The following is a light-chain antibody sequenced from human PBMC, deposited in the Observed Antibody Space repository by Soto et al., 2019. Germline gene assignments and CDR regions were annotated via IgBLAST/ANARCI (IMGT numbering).Light chain of an antibody. CDR2: YTS. V-gene: IGKV3-11*01. CDR1: QYVGTR. Sequence: EIVLTQSPATLSSSPGETATLSCRASQYVGTRLAWYQHKPGQAPRLLIYYTSNRATGIPARFSGSGSGTEFTLTISSLQSEDFAVYYCQQYGTSPPTFGQGTKVDIK. CDR3: QQYGTSPPT. J-gene: IGKJ1*01.